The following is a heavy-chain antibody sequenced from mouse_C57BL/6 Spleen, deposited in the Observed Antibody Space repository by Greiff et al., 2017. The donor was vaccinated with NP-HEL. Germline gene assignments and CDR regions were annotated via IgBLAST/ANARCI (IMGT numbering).Heavy chain of an antibody. CDR1: GYTFTSYW. D-gene: IGHD3-2*02. J-gene: IGHJ2*01. Sequence: QVQLQQSGAELVKPGASVKLSCKASGYTFTSYWMHWVKQRPGQGLEWIGMIHPNSGSTNYNEKFKSKATLTVDKSSSTAYMQLSSLTSEDSAVYYCARRGQLRLSFDYWGQGTTLTVSS. CDR3: ARRGQLRLSFDY. CDR2: IHPNSGST. V-gene: IGHV1-64*01.